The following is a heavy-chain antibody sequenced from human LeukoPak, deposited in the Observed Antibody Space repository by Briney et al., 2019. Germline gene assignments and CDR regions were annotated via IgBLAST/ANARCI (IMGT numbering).Heavy chain of an antibody. CDR2: INPSGGST. D-gene: IGHD2-2*01. Sequence: ASVKVSCKASGYTFTSYGISWVRQAPGQGLEWMGIINPSGGSTSYAQKFQGRVTMTRDTSTSTVYMELSSLRSEDTAVYYCARDPVLCSTSCHGFDPWGQGTLVTVSS. CDR1: GYTFTSYG. V-gene: IGHV1-46*01. J-gene: IGHJ5*02. CDR3: ARDPVLCSTSCHGFDP.